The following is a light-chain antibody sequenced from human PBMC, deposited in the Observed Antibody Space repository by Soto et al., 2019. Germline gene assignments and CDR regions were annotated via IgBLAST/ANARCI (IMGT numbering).Light chain of an antibody. CDR3: QQFGNSPALA. CDR2: GAS. J-gene: IGKJ4*01. Sequence: EIVLTQSPGTLSLSPGERATLSCRASQSVSSIYFAWYQQRRGQAPRLLIYGASSSATGNPDRFSCSGSGTDFTLTISILELEDVAVYYCQQFGNSPALAFGGGTKVEIK. CDR1: QSVSSIY. V-gene: IGKV3-20*01.